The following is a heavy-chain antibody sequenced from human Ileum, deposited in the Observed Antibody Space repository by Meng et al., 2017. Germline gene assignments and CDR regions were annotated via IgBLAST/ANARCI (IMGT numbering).Heavy chain of an antibody. D-gene: IGHD6-19*01. V-gene: IGHV3-48*03. Sequence: GESLKISCAASGFTFSSYEMNWVRQAPGKGLEWVSYISSSGSTIYYADSVKGRFTISRDNAKNSLYLQMNSLRAEDTAVYYCARRAVAAEGYYYYYGMDVWGQGTTVTVSS. J-gene: IGHJ6*02. CDR3: ARRAVAAEGYYYYYGMDV. CDR2: ISSSGSTI. CDR1: GFTFSSYE.